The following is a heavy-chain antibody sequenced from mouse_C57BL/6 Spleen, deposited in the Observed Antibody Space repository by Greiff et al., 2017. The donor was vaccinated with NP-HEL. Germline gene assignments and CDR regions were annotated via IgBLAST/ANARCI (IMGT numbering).Heavy chain of an antibody. V-gene: IGHV1-19*01. Sequence: EVQLQQSGPVLVKPGASVKMSCKASGYTFTDYYMNWVKQSHGKSLEWIGVINPYNGGTSYNQKFKGKATLTVDKSSSTAYMELNSLTSEDSAVYYCYGDYYGSRAVAYWGQGTLVTVSA. CDR2: INPYNGGT. CDR3: YGDYYGSRAVAY. D-gene: IGHD1-1*01. CDR1: GYTFTDYY. J-gene: IGHJ3*01.